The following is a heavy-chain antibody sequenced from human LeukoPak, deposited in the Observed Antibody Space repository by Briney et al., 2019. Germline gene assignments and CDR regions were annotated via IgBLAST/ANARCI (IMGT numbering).Heavy chain of an antibody. CDR1: GFIFSGYD. CDR3: AKETLGAPYFDS. Sequence: PGGSLRLSCAASGFIFSGYDLHWVRQAPDKGLEWVAYIGKDGRQKYYADSVKGRFTISRDNAKNSLYLQISSLRAEDTALYYCAKETLGAPYFDSWGQGTLVTVSS. V-gene: IGHV3-30*02. J-gene: IGHJ4*02. CDR2: IGKDGRQK. D-gene: IGHD1-26*01.